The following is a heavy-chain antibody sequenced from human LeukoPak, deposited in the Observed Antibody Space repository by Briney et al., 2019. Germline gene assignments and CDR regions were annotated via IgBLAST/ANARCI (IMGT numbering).Heavy chain of an antibody. V-gene: IGHV1-2*06. Sequence: ASVKVSCKASGYTFTYYYIHWVRQAPGQGLEWMGRINPNSGGTNYAQKFQGRVTMTRDTSISTAYLELSSLRSDDTAVYYCARDNSHVRFGDNWFDRWGQGTLVTVSS. CDR2: INPNSGGT. CDR3: ARDNSHVRFGDNWFDR. J-gene: IGHJ5*02. CDR1: GYTFTYYY. D-gene: IGHD3-10*01.